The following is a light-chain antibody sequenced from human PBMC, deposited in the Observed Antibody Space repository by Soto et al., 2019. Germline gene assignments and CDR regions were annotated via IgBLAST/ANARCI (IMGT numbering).Light chain of an antibody. CDR3: QSYDSSLSGPL. V-gene: IGLV1-40*01. CDR2: GNS. CDR1: SSNIGAGYD. J-gene: IGLJ2*01. Sequence: QSVLTQPPSVSGAPGQRVTISCTGSSSNIGAGYDVHWYQQLPGTAPKLLIYGNSNRPSGVPDRFSGSKSGTSASLAITGLQAEDEADYSCQSYDSSLSGPLFGGGTKLTVL.